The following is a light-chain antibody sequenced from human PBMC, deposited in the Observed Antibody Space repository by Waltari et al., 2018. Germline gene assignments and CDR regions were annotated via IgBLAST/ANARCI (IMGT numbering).Light chain of an antibody. CDR1: RGDIGRHNF. V-gene: IGLV2-14*03. Sequence: QSALTQPASVSGSPGQSITISCTGTRGDIGRHNFVSWYQPHPGKAPRLMIFDVSNRPSGVSDRFSGSKSGNAASLTISGLQAEDEADYYCSTYSPSGTPYVFGTGTEVTVL. CDR2: DVS. CDR3: STYSPSGTPYV. J-gene: IGLJ1*01.